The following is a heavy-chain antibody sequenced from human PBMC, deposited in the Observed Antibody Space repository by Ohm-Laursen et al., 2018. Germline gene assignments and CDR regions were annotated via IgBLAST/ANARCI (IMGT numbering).Heavy chain of an antibody. CDR3: ARDRITMVRGVIMALHY. J-gene: IGHJ4*02. Sequence: ASVKVSCKASGYTFTGYHMHWVRQAPGQGLEWLGWINPNSGGTNYAQKFQGRVTMTRDTSISTAYMELRRLRSDDTAMYYCARDRITMVRGVIMALHYWGQGTLVTVSS. CDR1: GYTFTGYH. CDR2: INPNSGGT. V-gene: IGHV1-2*02. D-gene: IGHD3-10*01.